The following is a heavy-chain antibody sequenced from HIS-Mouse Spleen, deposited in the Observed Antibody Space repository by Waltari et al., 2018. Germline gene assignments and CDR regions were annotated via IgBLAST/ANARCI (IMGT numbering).Heavy chain of an antibody. CDR1: GYTFTGYY. CDR3: AREPLRDGYNSYYYYGMDV. D-gene: IGHD5-12*01. J-gene: IGHJ6*02. V-gene: IGHV1-2*02. Sequence: QVQLVQSGAEVKKPGASVKVSCKASGYTFTGYYMHWVRQAPGQGLEWMGWINPNSGGTNYAQKFQGMVTMTRDTSISTAYMELSRLRSDDTAVYYCAREPLRDGYNSYYYYGMDVWGQGTTVTVSS. CDR2: INPNSGGT.